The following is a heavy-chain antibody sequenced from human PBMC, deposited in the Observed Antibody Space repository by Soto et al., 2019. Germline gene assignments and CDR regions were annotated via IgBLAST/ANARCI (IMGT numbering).Heavy chain of an antibody. V-gene: IGHV4-59*08. Sequence: SETLSLTCTVSGVSISSYYWSWIRRPPGKGLEWIGYIYYSGSTNYNPSLKSRVTISVDTSKNQFSLKLSSVTAADTAVYYCARHGYSYGTNYWGQGTLVTVSS. CDR2: IYYSGST. J-gene: IGHJ4*02. CDR1: GVSISSYY. CDR3: ARHGYSYGTNY. D-gene: IGHD5-18*01.